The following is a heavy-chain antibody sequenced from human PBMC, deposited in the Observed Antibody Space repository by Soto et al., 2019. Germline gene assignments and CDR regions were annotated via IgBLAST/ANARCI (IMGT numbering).Heavy chain of an antibody. CDR3: ARDRFVLLWFGELLFGAFDI. CDR1: GYTFTGYY. J-gene: IGHJ3*02. Sequence: ASVKVSCKASGYTFTGYYMHWVRQAPGQGLEWMGWINPNSGGTNYAQKFQGRVTMTRDTPISTAYMELSRLRSDDTAVYYCARDRFVLLWFGELLFGAFDIWGQGTMVTVSS. CDR2: INPNSGGT. D-gene: IGHD3-10*01. V-gene: IGHV1-2*02.